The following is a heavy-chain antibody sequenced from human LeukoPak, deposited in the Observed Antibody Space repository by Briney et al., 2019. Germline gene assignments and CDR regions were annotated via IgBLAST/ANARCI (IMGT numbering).Heavy chain of an antibody. CDR2: IYYSGST. V-gene: IGHV4-59*01. D-gene: IGHD3-22*01. J-gene: IGHJ4*02. Sequence: PSETLSLTCTVSGGSISRYYWSWIRQPPGKGLEWIWYIYYSGSTNYNPSLKSRVTISVDTSKNQFSLKLSSVTAADTAVYYCARVKSSGYYSAYYFDYWGRGTLVTVSS. CDR3: ARVKSSGYYSAYYFDY. CDR1: GGSISRYY.